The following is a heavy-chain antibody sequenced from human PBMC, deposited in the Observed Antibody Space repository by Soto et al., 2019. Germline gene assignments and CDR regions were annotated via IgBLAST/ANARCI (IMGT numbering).Heavy chain of an antibody. Sequence: PVGSLRRSWALTVCDFTTYALHCVRQTPDKGLEWVAIIWFDGIKEFYAESVRGRFTISIDTSKNTVFLQMNNVRAEDTALYYCYSASFDVLRQGTTV. D-gene: IGHD1-26*01. CDR2: IWFDGIKE. J-gene: IGHJ6*01. CDR1: VCDFTTYA. V-gene: IGHV3-33*01. CDR3: YSASFDV.